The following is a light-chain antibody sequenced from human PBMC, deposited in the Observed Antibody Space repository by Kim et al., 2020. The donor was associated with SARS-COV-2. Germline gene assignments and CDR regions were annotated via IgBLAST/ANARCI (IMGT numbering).Light chain of an antibody. CDR1: SSDFGGYDGYTY. CDR2: EVT. Sequence: QSALTQPPSASGSPGQSVTISCSATSSDFGGYDGYTYVSWYQQHPGKAPKLIIYEVTKRPSGVPNRFSGSKSGNTASLTVSGLQAEDEADYYCTTHASNNYIFGTGTKVTVL. J-gene: IGLJ1*01. V-gene: IGLV2-8*01. CDR3: TTHASNNYI.